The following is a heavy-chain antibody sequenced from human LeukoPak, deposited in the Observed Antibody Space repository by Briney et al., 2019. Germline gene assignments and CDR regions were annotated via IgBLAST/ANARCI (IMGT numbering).Heavy chain of an antibody. Sequence: GESLKISCKGSGYSFTNYWIGWVRQMPGKGLEWMGIIYPGDSDTLYSPSFEDQVTISADKSISTAYLQWSSLKASDTANYYCARRGFSSEEYDFWGQGTLVTVSS. CDR3: ARRGFSSEEYDF. V-gene: IGHV5-51*01. D-gene: IGHD5-18*01. CDR2: IYPGDSDT. J-gene: IGHJ4*02. CDR1: GYSFTNYW.